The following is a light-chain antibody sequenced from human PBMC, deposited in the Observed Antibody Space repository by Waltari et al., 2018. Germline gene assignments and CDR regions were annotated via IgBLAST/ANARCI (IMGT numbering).Light chain of an antibody. CDR3: CSYAGSSTVV. CDR2: EVS. V-gene: IGLV2-23*02. CDR1: SSDVGSYNL. Sequence: QSALTQPASVSGSPGQSITISCPGTSSDVGSYNLVSWYQAHPGKAPKLMIYEVSKRPSGVSNRFSGSKSGNTASLTISGLQAEDEADYYCCSYAGSSTVVFGGGTKLTVL. J-gene: IGLJ2*01.